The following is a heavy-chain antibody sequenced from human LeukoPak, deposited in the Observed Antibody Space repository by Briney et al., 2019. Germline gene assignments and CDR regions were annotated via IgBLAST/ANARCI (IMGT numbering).Heavy chain of an antibody. Sequence: SVKVSCKASGYTFTGYYMHWVRQAPGQGLEWMGRIIPILGIANYAQKFQGRVTITADKSTSTAYMELSSLRSEDTAVYYCARDIPSGLYYDDYWGQGTLVTVSS. D-gene: IGHD3-22*01. J-gene: IGHJ4*02. CDR2: IIPILGIA. CDR1: GYTFTGYY. CDR3: ARDIPSGLYYDDY. V-gene: IGHV1-69*04.